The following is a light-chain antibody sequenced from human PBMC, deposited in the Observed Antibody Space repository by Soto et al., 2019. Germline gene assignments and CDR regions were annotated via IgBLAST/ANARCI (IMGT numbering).Light chain of an antibody. Sequence: DIQMTQSPSSLSASVGDRVTITCRASQTISDYLNWYQQKPGKAPSLLIYAASSLQSGVPSRFSASGSGTDFTLTITSLEPEDFAVYYCQQRSNWPWTFGQGTKVDIK. CDR3: QQRSNWPWT. J-gene: IGKJ1*01. CDR2: AAS. CDR1: QTISDY. V-gene: IGKV1-39*01.